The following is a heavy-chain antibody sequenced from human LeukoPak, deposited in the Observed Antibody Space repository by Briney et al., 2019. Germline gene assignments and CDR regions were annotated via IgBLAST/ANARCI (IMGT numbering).Heavy chain of an antibody. CDR2: IYYSGST. CDR3: VTEPDYSDSKGDI. Sequence: SETLSLTCTVSGGSISSNSYYWGWIRQPPGKGLEWIGYIYYSGSTSYNPSLKSRVTISVDTSKNQFSLRLNSVTAADTAVYYCVTEPDYSDSKGDIWGQGTMVTVSS. V-gene: IGHV4-61*01. J-gene: IGHJ3*02. CDR1: GGSISSNSYY. D-gene: IGHD3-22*01.